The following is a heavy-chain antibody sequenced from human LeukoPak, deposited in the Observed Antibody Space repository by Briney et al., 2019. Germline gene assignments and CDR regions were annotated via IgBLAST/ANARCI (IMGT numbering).Heavy chain of an antibody. Sequence: GGSLRLSCAASGFTFRNYVIHWVRQAPGKGLEWVAVTSSDLNVKLYADSMKGRFTISRDNSRSTLYLQMNSLRPEDTAIYYCAREGYYGSGSPPSLYFDYWGQGTLVTVSS. CDR1: GFTFRNYV. D-gene: IGHD3-10*01. CDR3: AREGYYGSGSPPSLYFDY. CDR2: TSSDLNVK. J-gene: IGHJ4*02. V-gene: IGHV3-30-3*01.